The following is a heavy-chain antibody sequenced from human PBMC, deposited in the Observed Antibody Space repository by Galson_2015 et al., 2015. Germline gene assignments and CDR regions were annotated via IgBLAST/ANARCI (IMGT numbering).Heavy chain of an antibody. D-gene: IGHD3/OR15-3a*01. CDR1: GFTFSSYA. CDR3: VRDKDFAFDI. V-gene: IGHV3-30-3*01. J-gene: IGHJ3*02. Sequence: SLRLSCAASGFTFSSYAMHWVRQAPGKGLEWVAVISYDGSNKYYADSVKGRFTISRDNSKNTLYLQMNSLRAEDTAVYYCVRDKDFAFDIWGQGTMVTVSS. CDR2: ISYDGSNK.